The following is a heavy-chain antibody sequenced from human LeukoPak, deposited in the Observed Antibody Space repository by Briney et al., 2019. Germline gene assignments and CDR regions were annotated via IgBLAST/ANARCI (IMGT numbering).Heavy chain of an antibody. CDR3: ARAYSETYGLGYYYMDV. J-gene: IGHJ6*03. Sequence: GGSLRLSCAASGFTFNTYSMNWVRQAPGKGLEWVSSISTSSSYIYYADSVKGRFTISRDNARNSLYLQMNSLRAEDTAVYYCARAYSETYGLGYYYMDVWGKGTTVTISS. CDR2: ISTSSSYI. CDR1: GFTFNTYS. D-gene: IGHD1-26*01. V-gene: IGHV3-21*01.